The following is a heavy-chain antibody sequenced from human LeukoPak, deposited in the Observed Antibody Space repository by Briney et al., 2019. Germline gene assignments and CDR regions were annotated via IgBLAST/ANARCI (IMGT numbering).Heavy chain of an antibody. D-gene: IGHD6-13*01. Sequence: QPGGSLRLSCAASGFTFSNYAMSWVRQAPGRGLEWVSAISGSGDNTYYADSVKGRFTVSRDNSKNTLYLQMNSLRAEDTAVYYCAKVGAAAGFYWFDPWGQGTLVTVSS. CDR1: GFTFSNYA. CDR2: ISGSGDNT. CDR3: AKVGAAAGFYWFDP. J-gene: IGHJ5*02. V-gene: IGHV3-23*01.